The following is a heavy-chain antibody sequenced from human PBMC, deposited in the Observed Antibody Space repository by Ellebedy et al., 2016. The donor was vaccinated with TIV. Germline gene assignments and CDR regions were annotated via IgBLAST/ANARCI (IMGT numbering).Heavy chain of an antibody. D-gene: IGHD5-18*01. V-gene: IGHV3-7*03. CDR3: AKDRTSGDGYWVFDY. Sequence: PGGSLRLSCAASGFILTNYWMNWVRQAPGKGLEWVASIGQDGSEKFFVDSVKGRFTISRDNSKSMVHLQMNSLRPEDTAVYYCAKDRTSGDGYWVFDYWGQGTLVTVSS. CDR1: GFILTNYW. CDR2: IGQDGSEK. J-gene: IGHJ4*02.